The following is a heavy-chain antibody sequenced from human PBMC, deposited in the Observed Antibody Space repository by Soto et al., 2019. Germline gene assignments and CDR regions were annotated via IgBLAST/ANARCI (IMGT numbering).Heavy chain of an antibody. CDR3: AGIFVPAAMPDYYYYGMDV. CDR1: GYTFTSYG. D-gene: IGHD2-2*01. Sequence: QVQLVQSGAEVKKPGASVKVSCKASGYTFTSYGISWVRQAPGQGLEWMGWISAYNGNTNYAQKLQGRVTMTTDTSTSTAYMELRSLRSDDTAVYYCAGIFVPAAMPDYYYYGMDVWGQGTTVTVSS. V-gene: IGHV1-18*04. J-gene: IGHJ6*02. CDR2: ISAYNGNT.